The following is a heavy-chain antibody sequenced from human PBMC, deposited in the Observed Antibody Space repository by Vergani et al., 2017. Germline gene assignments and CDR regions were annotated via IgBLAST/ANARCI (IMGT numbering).Heavy chain of an antibody. CDR2: ISGSGGST. D-gene: IGHD3-9*01. Sequence: VQLVESGGGVVQPGGSLRLSCIASGFTFRIYGMHWVRQAPGKGLEWVSAISGSGGSTYYADSVKGRFTISRDNSKNTLYLQMNSLRAEDTAVYYCAKGAKNGILTADDIWGQGTMVTVSS. V-gene: IGHV3-23*04. J-gene: IGHJ3*02. CDR3: AKGAKNGILTADDI. CDR1: GFTFRIYG.